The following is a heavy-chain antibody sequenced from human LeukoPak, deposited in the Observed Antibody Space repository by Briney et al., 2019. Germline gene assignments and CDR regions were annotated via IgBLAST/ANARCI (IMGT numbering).Heavy chain of an antibody. Sequence: GRSLRLSCAASGFTFDGYAMHWVRQAPGKGLEWVSGISWNSGSIGYADSVKGRFTISRDNAKKSLYLQMNSLRAEDTALYYCAGGVIVTSFDYWGQGTLVTVSP. CDR3: AGGVIVTSFDY. CDR1: GFTFDGYA. CDR2: ISWNSGSI. D-gene: IGHD3-16*02. J-gene: IGHJ4*02. V-gene: IGHV3-9*01.